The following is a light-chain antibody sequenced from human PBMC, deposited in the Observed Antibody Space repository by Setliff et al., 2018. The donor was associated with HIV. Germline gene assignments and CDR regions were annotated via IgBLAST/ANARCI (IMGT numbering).Light chain of an antibody. V-gene: IGLV7-46*01. J-gene: IGLJ3*02. CDR2: DTS. CDR1: TGAVTSGHY. CDR3: FLSYSGARRV. Sequence: AVVTQEPSLTVSPGGTVTLTCGSSTGAVTSGHYPYWFQQKPGQAPRTLIYDTSNKHSWTPARFSGSLLGGKAALTLSGAQPEDEAAYYCFLSYSGARRVFGGGTKVTVL.